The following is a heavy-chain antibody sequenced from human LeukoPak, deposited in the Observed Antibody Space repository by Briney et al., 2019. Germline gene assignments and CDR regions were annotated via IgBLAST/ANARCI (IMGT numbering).Heavy chain of an antibody. CDR1: GFTFTNYA. V-gene: IGHV3-33*01. D-gene: IGHD3-10*01. CDR3: ARDPKRVISYGSGSHFDY. J-gene: IGHJ4*02. Sequence: PGGSLRLSCAASGFTFTNYAMHWVRQAPGKGLEWVAIIWYDGINKYYADAVKGRFTISRDNSKNTMYLEMNSLRVEDTAVYYCARDPKRVISYGSGSHFDYWGQGTLVTVSS. CDR2: IWYDGINK.